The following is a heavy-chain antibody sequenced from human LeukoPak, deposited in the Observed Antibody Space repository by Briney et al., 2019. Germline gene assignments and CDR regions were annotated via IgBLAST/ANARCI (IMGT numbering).Heavy chain of an antibody. CDR1: GGTFSSYA. CDR3: ARGENTLEGAFDI. CDR2: IIPILGTA. J-gene: IGHJ3*02. D-gene: IGHD3-16*01. V-gene: IGHV1-69*13. Sequence: ASVKVSCKASGGTFSSYAISWVRQAPGQGLEWMGGIIPILGTANYAQKFQGRVTITADESTSTAYMELSSLRSEDTAVYYCARGENTLEGAFDIWGQGTMVTVSS.